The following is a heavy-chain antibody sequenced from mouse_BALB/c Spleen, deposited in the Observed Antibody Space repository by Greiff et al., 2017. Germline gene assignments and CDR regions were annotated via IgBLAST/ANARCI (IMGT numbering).Heavy chain of an antibody. CDR1: GFTFSSYT. D-gene: IGHD2-4*01. Sequence: DVMLVESGGGLVQPGGSLKLSCAASGFTFSSYTMSWVRQTPEKRLEWVAYISNGGGSTYYPDTVKGRFTISRDNAKNTLYLQMSSLKSEDTAMYYCARLYYDYDYAMDYWGQGTSVTVSS. CDR3: ARLYYDYDYAMDY. V-gene: IGHV5-12-2*01. CDR2: ISNGGGST. J-gene: IGHJ4*01.